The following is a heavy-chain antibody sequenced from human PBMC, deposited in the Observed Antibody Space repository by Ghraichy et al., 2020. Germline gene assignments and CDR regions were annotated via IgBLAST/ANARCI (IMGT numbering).Heavy chain of an antibody. CDR1: GGSINSGGYY. D-gene: IGHD3-16*01. CDR3: AGSRGPALMNY. Sequence: SETLSLTCTVSGGSINSGGYYWTWVRQHPGRGLEWIGYINFNGNTDTNPSLKSRVSIAVDTSENQFSLTMNSVTAADTAVYFCAGSRGPALMNYWGQGTLVTVSS. J-gene: IGHJ4*02. CDR2: INFNGNT. V-gene: IGHV4-31*03.